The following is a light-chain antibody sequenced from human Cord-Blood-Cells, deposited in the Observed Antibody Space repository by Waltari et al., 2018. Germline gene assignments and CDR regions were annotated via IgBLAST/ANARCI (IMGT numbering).Light chain of an antibody. CDR2: AAS. J-gene: IGKJ1*01. CDR1: QSISSY. CDR3: QQSYSTPWT. Sequence: DIQMTQSPSSLSASVGDRVTITCRASQSISSYLNWYQQKPGKAPKLLIYAASSLQSGGPSRFSGSGSGTDCTLTISSLQPEDFANYYCQQSYSTPWTFGQGTKVEIK. V-gene: IGKV1-39*01.